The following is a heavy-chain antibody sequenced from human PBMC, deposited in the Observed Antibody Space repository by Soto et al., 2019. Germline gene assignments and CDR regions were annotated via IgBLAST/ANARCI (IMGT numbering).Heavy chain of an antibody. J-gene: IGHJ4*02. CDR3: ARRAYGDYGPFDY. CDR1: GFTFSNYA. CDR2: MTGTDGST. D-gene: IGHD4-17*01. V-gene: IGHV3-23*01. Sequence: EVDLLEPGGGLVQPGGSLRLSCAASGFTFSNYAMNWVRQAPGKGLEWVSTMTGTDGSTYHADSVKGRFTISRDNSNNTLYLQMNSLRADDTAVYYCARRAYGDYGPFDYWGQGTLVTVSS.